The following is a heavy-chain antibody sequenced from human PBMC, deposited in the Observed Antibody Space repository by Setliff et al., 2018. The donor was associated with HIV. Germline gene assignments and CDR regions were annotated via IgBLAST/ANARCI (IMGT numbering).Heavy chain of an antibody. J-gene: IGHJ4*02. Sequence: SETLSLTCAVSGGSISSNWWSWVRQSPGKGLEWIGEIYHSGSTDYNPSLKSRVTISVDTSKNQFSLKVTSVTAADTAVYYCARLHGDFYFDLWGQGTLVTVSS. V-gene: IGHV4-4*02. CDR2: IYHSGST. CDR1: GGSISSNW. CDR3: ARLHGDFYFDL. D-gene: IGHD4-17*01.